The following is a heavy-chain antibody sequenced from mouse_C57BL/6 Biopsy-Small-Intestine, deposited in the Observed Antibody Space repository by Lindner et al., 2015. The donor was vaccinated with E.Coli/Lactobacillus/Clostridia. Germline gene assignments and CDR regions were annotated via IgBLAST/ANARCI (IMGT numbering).Heavy chain of an antibody. CDR1: GFNIKDDY. V-gene: IGHV14-4*01. D-gene: IGHD1-1*02. Sequence: VQLQESGAELVRPGASVKLSCTASGFNIKDDYMHWVKQRPEQGLEWIGWIDPENGDTEYASEFQGKATITADTSSNTAYLQLSSLTSEDTAVYYCTTLWSMDYWGQGTSVTVSS. J-gene: IGHJ4*01. CDR3: TTLWSMDY. CDR2: IDPENGDT.